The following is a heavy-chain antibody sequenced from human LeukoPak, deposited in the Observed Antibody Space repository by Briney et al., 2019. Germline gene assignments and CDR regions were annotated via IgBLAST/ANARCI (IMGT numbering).Heavy chain of an antibody. V-gene: IGHV1-8*01. J-gene: IGHJ4*02. CDR2: MNPNSGNT. CDR3: ARAVRRADSSGYYSVYYFDY. CDR1: GYTLTSYD. Sequence: ALVKVSCKASGYTLTSYDINWVRQATRQGVECMRWMNPNSGNTGYAQKFQGRVTMTRNTSISTAYMELSSLRSEDTAVYYCARAVRRADSSGYYSVYYFDYWGQGTLVTVSS. D-gene: IGHD3-22*01.